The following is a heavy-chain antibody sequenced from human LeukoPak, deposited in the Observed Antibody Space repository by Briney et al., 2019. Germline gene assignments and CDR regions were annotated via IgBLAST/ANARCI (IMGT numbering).Heavy chain of an antibody. V-gene: IGHV3-53*01. Sequence: GGSLRLSCAASGFSVGSNFMIWVRQAPGKGLEWVSVLYSDGTTYYADSVKGRFTISRGNSKETLYLQMNSLTAEDSAVYYCARVRSTSSRWLDPWGQGTLVTVSS. CDR1: GFSVGSNF. CDR2: LYSDGTT. D-gene: IGHD2/OR15-2a*01. J-gene: IGHJ5*02. CDR3: ARVRSTSSRWLDP.